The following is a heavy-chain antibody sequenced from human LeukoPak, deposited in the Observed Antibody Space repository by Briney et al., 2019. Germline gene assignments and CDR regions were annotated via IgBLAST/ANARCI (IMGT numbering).Heavy chain of an antibody. CDR3: AKDLITMIIPGVCLDY. D-gene: IGHD3-22*01. V-gene: IGHV3-23*01. J-gene: IGHJ4*02. Sequence: HTGGSLRLSCAASGFTFSSYEMNWVRQAPGKGLEWVSAISGSGGSTYYADSVKGRFTISRDNSKNTLYLQMNSLRAEDTAVYYCAKDLITMIIPGVCLDYWGQGTLVTVSS. CDR2: ISGSGGST. CDR1: GFTFSSYE.